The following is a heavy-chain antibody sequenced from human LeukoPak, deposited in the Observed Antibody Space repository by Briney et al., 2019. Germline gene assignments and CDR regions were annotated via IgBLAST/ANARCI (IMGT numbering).Heavy chain of an antibody. CDR2: VMKDGIDK. V-gene: IGHV3-7*01. Sequence: GGSLRLSCAASGFTFSSYWMGWARQAPGKGLEWVANVMKDGIDKYYVTSVRGRFSVSRDNGKNSLSLQMNSLTVDDTARYYCVRDLSSGWAYWGQGTVVTVSS. CDR1: GFTFSSYW. CDR3: VRDLSSGWAY. J-gene: IGHJ4*01. D-gene: IGHD3-22*01.